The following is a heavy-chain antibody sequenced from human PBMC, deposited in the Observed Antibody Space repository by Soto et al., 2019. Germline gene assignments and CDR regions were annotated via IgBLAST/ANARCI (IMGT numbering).Heavy chain of an antibody. CDR2: IGFNGGKK. V-gene: IGHV3-33*01. CDR1: GFIFSSYG. CDR3: ARDSDILTGYYFDY. J-gene: IGHJ4*02. D-gene: IGHD3-9*01. Sequence: QVQLVESGGGVVQPGRSLRLSCAASGFIFSSYGMHGVRQAPGKGLEGGAFIGFNGGKKNYADSGKGPFTISRDNPKNTLYLQMNSLRAEDTAVYYCARDSDILTGYYFDYWGQGTLVTVSS.